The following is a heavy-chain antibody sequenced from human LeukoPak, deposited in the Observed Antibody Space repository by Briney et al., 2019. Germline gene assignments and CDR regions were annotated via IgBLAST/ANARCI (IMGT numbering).Heavy chain of an antibody. CDR1: GGSISSGGYY. D-gene: IGHD6-19*01. J-gene: IGHJ2*01. CDR3: ARGWRSSGWASWYFDL. CDR2: IYHSGST. Sequence: SETLSLTCTVSGGSISSGGYYWSWIRQPPGKGLEWIGYIYHSGSTYYNPSLKSRVTISVDRSKNQFSLKLSSVTAADTAVYYCARGWRSSGWASWYFDLWGRGTLVTVSS. V-gene: IGHV4-30-2*01.